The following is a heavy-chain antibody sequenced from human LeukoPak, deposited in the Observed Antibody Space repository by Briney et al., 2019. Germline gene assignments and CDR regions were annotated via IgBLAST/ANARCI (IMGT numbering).Heavy chain of an antibody. J-gene: IGHJ4*02. Sequence: PGESLRLSCATSGFTFSFYGMHWVRQAPGKGLEWVAFIQYDGSYKFYADSVQGRFSISRDNSKNTLFLQMYSLRADDTAVYYCAKTSDQLLYSKFDFWGQGTLVTVSS. V-gene: IGHV3-30*02. CDR1: GFTFSFYG. CDR2: IQYDGSYK. D-gene: IGHD2-2*02. CDR3: AKTSDQLLYSKFDF.